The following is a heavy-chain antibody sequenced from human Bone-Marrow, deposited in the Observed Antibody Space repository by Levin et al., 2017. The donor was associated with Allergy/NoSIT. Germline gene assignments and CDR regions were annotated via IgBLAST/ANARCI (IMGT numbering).Heavy chain of an antibody. CDR3: VRGGYSSASVFGDY. CDR1: GFTFSSYS. Sequence: PGGSLRLSCAASGFTFSSYSMNWVRQAPGKGLEWVSFISSSSSPIYYADSVKGRFTISRDNARNSLYLQMNSLRDEDTAMYYCVRGGYSSASVFGDYWGQGTLVTVSS. CDR2: ISSSSSPI. V-gene: IGHV3-48*02. J-gene: IGHJ4*02. D-gene: IGHD6-19*01.